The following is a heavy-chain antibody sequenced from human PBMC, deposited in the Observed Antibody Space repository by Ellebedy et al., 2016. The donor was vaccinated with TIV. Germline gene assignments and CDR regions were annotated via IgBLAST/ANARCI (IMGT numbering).Heavy chain of an antibody. Sequence: GSLRLSXTVSGGSISSYYWSWIRQPPGKGLEWIGYIYYSGSTNYNPSLKSRVTISVDTSKNQFSLKLSSVTAADTAVYYCARTVGTTVTGNWFDPWGQGTLVTVSS. D-gene: IGHD4-17*01. J-gene: IGHJ5*02. V-gene: IGHV4-59*01. CDR1: GGSISSYY. CDR3: ARTVGTTVTGNWFDP. CDR2: IYYSGST.